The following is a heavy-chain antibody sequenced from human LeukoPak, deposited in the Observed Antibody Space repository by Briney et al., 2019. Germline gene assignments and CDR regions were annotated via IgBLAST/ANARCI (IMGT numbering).Heavy chain of an antibody. CDR2: IYYSGST. CDR1: GGSISSSSYY. Sequence: PSETLSLTCTVSGGSISSSSYYWGWIRQPPGKGLEWIGSIYYSGSTYYNPSLKSRVTISVDTSKNQFSLKLSSVTAADTAVYYCARVRYSSRLADYWGQGTLVTVSS. V-gene: IGHV4-39*07. CDR3: ARVRYSSRLADY. J-gene: IGHJ4*02. D-gene: IGHD6-13*01.